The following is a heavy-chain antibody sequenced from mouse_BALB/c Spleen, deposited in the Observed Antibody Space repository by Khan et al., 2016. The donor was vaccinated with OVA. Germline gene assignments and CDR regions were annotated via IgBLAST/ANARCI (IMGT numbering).Heavy chain of an antibody. CDR3: ARGYDFFAY. D-gene: IGHD2-14*01. V-gene: IGHV1-26*01. CDR1: GYSFTNYY. CDR2: VNPNTGNT. Sequence: EVQLVESGPDLVKPGASVKMSCKASGYSFTNYYVNWVKQSHGKSLECIGRVNPNTGNTNYNQKFKGKAILIVDTSSSTAYMELRGLTSEDSAVYYWARGYDFFAYWGQGTLVTVSA. J-gene: IGHJ3*01.